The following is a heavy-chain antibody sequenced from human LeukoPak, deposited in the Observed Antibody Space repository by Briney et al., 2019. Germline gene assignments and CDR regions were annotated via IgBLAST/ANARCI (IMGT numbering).Heavy chain of an antibody. D-gene: IGHD2/OR15-2a*01. CDR3: ARDRGYFYDQLDY. V-gene: IGHV3-48*02. J-gene: IGHJ4*02. Sequence: GGSLRLSCVASGYPFSSYSMNWIRQAPGKGLEWVSYISVSGGVRSYADSVKGRFTISRDDARNSLYLRMNSLKDEDTAVYYCARDRGYFYDQLDYWGQGTLVTVSS. CDR2: ISVSGGVR. CDR1: GYPFSSYS.